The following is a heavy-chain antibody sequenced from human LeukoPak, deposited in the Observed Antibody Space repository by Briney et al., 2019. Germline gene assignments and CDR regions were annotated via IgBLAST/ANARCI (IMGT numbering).Heavy chain of an antibody. D-gene: IGHD6-19*01. CDR3: ARGGYSSGWSNMDV. CDR1: GFTFSSYW. V-gene: IGHV3-74*01. Sequence: GWSLRLSCAASGFTFSSYWMHWVRQAPGKGLVWVSRINSDGSSTSYADSVKGRFTISRDNAKNTLNLQLNSLRAEDTAVYYCARGGYSSGWSNMDVWGQGTTVTVSS. J-gene: IGHJ6*02. CDR2: INSDGSST.